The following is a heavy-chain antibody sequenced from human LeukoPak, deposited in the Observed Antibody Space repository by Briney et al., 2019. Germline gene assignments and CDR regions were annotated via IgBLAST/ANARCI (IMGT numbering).Heavy chain of an antibody. J-gene: IGHJ6*02. Sequence: SETLSLTCTVSGGSVSSGSYYWSWIRQPAGKGLEWIGRIYTSGSTNYNPSLKNRVTISVDTSKNQFSLKLSSVTAADTAVYYCARDGFLSNYYYYYGMDVWGQGTTVTVSS. CDR3: ARDGFLSNYYYYYGMDV. CDR1: GGSVSSGSYY. V-gene: IGHV4-61*02. D-gene: IGHD3-3*02. CDR2: IYTSGST.